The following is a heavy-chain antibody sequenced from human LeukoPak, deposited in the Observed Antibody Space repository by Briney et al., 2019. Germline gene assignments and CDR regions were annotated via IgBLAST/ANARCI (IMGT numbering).Heavy chain of an antibody. CDR1: GGTFSSYA. J-gene: IGHJ2*01. V-gene: IGHV1-69*05. CDR3: ARDFPPDYGDYLEYSDL. D-gene: IGHD4-17*01. CDR2: IIPMFGTA. Sequence: ASVKVSCKASGGTFSSYAISWVRQAPGQGLEWMGRIIPMFGTANYAQAFQGRVTITTDESTRTAYMELSSLRSEDTAVYYCARDFPPDYGDYLEYSDLWGRGTLVTVSS.